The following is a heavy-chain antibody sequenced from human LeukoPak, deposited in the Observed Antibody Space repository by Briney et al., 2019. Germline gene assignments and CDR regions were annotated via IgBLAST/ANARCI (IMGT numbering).Heavy chain of an antibody. D-gene: IGHD3/OR15-3a*01. CDR1: GGSIRSSDDY. V-gene: IGHV4-39*01. CDR2: IYYSGNT. J-gene: IGHJ4*02. Sequence: PSETLSLTCSVSGGSIRSSDDYWGFVRQTPGKGLEWIGSIYYSGNTYYNASLESQVSISIDTSKNQFSLRLTSVTAADTAVYYCARQTGSGLFILPGGQGTLVTVSS. CDR3: ARQTGSGLFILP.